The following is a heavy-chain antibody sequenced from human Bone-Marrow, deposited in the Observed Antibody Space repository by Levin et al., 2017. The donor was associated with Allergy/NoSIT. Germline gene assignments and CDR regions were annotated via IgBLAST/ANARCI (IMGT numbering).Heavy chain of an antibody. CDR3: VTDPTTGTDFEY. D-gene: IGHD1-1*01. CDR1: GGTFSIYA. Sequence: ASVKVSCKASGGTFSIYAIGWVRQAPGQGLEWVGRIVPVLSLANHAHQFRGRITITADMSTSTAYMELSSLRFEDTALYYCVTDPTTGTDFEYWGQGTLVTVSS. J-gene: IGHJ4*02. CDR2: IVPVLSLA. V-gene: IGHV1-69*04.